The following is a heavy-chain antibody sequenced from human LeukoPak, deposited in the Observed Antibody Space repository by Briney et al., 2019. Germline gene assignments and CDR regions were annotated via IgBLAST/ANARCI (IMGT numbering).Heavy chain of an antibody. D-gene: IGHD3-9*01. CDR1: GFNFSNYS. CDR3: ARVRYDILTGYYYGMDV. CDR2: ISSSSSYI. V-gene: IGHV3-21*01. Sequence: GGSLRLSCAASGFNFSNYSMNWVRQAPGKGLEWVSSISSSSSYIYYADSVKGRFTISRDNAKNSLYLQMNSLRAEDTAVYYCARVRYDILTGYYYGMDVWGQGTTVTVSS. J-gene: IGHJ6*02.